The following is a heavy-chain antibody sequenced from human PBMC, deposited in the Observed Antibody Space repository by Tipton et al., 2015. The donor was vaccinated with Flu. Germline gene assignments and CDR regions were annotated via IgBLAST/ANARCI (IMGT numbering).Heavy chain of an antibody. CDR2: INHSGST. CDR3: ARRLRWLGHYFDY. V-gene: IGHV4-34*01. D-gene: IGHD4-23*01. CDR1: GGSFSNYY. J-gene: IGHJ4*02. Sequence: TLSLTCAVYGGSFSNYYWSWIRQPPGKGLEWIAEINHSGSTNYNPSLKSRVTISEDTSKNQFSLKLRTVTAADTAVYFCARRLRWLGHYFDYWGQGPLVAVSS.